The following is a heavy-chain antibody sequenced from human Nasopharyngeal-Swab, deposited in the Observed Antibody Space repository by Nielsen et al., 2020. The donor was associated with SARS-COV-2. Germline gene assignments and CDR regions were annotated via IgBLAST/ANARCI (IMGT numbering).Heavy chain of an antibody. J-gene: IGHJ6*02. V-gene: IGHV4-4*02. CDR3: ASVLGYCSSTSCYYYYGMDV. Sequence: WIRQPPGKGLEWIGETYHSGSTNYNPSLKSRVTISVDKSKNQFSLKLSSVTAADTAVYYCASVLGYCSSTSCYYYYGMDVWGQGTTVTVSS. CDR2: TYHSGST. D-gene: IGHD2-2*01.